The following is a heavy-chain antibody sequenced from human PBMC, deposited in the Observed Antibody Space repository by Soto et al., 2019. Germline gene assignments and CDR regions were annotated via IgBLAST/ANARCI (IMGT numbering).Heavy chain of an antibody. V-gene: IGHV4-34*01. D-gene: IGHD1-1*01. CDR1: GGSFNGYY. CDR2: INHSGST. Sequence: NPSETLSLTCAAYGGSFNGYYWTWIRQPPGKGLEWIGEINHSGSTNYNPSLKSRVTISVDKSKDQFSLKLSSVTAADTAVYYCARDQLEGNWFDPWGQGTLVTV. CDR3: ARDQLEGNWFDP. J-gene: IGHJ5*02.